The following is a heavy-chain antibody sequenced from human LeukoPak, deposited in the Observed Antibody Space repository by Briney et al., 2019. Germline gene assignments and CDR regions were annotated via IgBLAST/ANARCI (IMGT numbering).Heavy chain of an antibody. CDR1: GYTFTSYW. J-gene: IGHJ4*02. D-gene: IGHD6-13*01. V-gene: IGHV1-46*01. CDR3: ARAPRNSSTMLDY. CDR2: INPDGGST. Sequence: GASVKVSCKASGYTFTSYWIQWVRQAPGQGLEWMGLINPDGGSTAYAHRFQGRVIMTRDTSTSTAYMDLSSLRSEDTAMYYCARAPRNSSTMLDYWGQGTLVTVSS.